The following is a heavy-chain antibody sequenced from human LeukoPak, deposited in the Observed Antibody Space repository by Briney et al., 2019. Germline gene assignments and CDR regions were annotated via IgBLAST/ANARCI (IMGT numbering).Heavy chain of an antibody. Sequence: SETLSLTCTVSGGSISSSSYYWGWIRQPPGKGLEWIGSIYYSGSTYYNPPLKSRVTISVDTSKNQFSLKLSSVTAADTAVYYCARQGYSSSPRDYWGQGTLVTVSS. CDR3: ARQGYSSSPRDY. D-gene: IGHD6-6*01. J-gene: IGHJ4*02. CDR2: IYYSGST. CDR1: GGSISSSSYY. V-gene: IGHV4-39*01.